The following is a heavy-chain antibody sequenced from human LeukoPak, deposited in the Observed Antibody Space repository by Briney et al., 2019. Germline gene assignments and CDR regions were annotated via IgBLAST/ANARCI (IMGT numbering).Heavy chain of an antibody. CDR3: SRRFDC. J-gene: IGHJ4*02. Sequence: GGSLRLSCAASGFTFSDYSMNWVRQAPGKGLEWVSYIDGSGDTIYYADSVKGRFTISRDNAKNLLDLQMNSLRDEDTAVYYCSRRFDCWGQGTLVTVSS. V-gene: IGHV3-48*02. CDR1: GFTFSDYS. CDR2: IDGSGDTI.